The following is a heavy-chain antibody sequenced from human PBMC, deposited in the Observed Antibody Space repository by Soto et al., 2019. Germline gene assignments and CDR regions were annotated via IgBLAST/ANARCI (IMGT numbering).Heavy chain of an antibody. Sequence: GGSLRLSCAASGFTFTNFAMSWVRQAPGKGLEWVAGIGASGDITWYADSVKGRLSISRDNSKNTLYLQLNSLRFEDTAVYYCAKDDFTDRGDDYFDYWGPGTLVTVSS. V-gene: IGHV3-23*01. CDR3: AKDDFTDRGDDYFDY. D-gene: IGHD2-21*02. CDR2: IGASGDIT. J-gene: IGHJ4*02. CDR1: GFTFTNFA.